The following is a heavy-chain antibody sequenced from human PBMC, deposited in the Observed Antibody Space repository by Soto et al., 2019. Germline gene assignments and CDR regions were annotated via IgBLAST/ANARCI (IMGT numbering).Heavy chain of an antibody. Sequence: DVQLLESGGGLVQPGGSLRLSCAASGFSFSSYAMGWVRQAPGKGLEWVSVISARGGSTYFADSVKGRFTISRDNSKTVLSLEINSLRAEDTAIYFCSKGSIEYRASVDNWGQGTLVLVSS. D-gene: IGHD5-18*01. CDR1: GFSFSSYA. V-gene: IGHV3-23*01. CDR2: ISARGGST. CDR3: SKGSIEYRASVDN. J-gene: IGHJ4*02.